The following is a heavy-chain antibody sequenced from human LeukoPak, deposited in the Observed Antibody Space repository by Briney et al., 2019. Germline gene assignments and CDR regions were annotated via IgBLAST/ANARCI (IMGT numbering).Heavy chain of an antibody. CDR3: ARGEYYYDSSGYPPFDY. CDR1: GGTFSSYA. Sequence: ASVKVSCKASGGTFSSYAICWVRQAPGQGLEWMGGIIPIFGTANYAQKFQGRVTITTDESTSTAYMELSSLRSEDTAVYYCARGEYYYDSSGYPPFDYWGQGTLVTVSS. J-gene: IGHJ4*02. D-gene: IGHD3-22*01. V-gene: IGHV1-69*05. CDR2: IIPIFGTA.